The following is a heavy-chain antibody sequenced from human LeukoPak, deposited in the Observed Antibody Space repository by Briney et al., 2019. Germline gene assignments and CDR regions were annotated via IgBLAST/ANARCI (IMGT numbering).Heavy chain of an antibody. CDR2: ISGSGGST. Sequence: PGGSLRLSCAASGFTFSSYAMSWVRQAPGKGLEWVSGISGSGGSTYYADSVKGRFTISRDNSKNTLYLQMNSLRAEDTAVYYCAKYNWNYPRGYWYFDLWGRGTLVTVSS. V-gene: IGHV3-23*01. CDR3: AKYNWNYPRGYWYFDL. D-gene: IGHD1-7*01. J-gene: IGHJ2*01. CDR1: GFTFSSYA.